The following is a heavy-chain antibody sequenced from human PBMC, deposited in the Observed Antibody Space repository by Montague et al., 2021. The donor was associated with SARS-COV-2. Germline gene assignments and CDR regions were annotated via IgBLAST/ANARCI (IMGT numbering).Heavy chain of an antibody. CDR2: SYYSGST. V-gene: IGHV4-59*01. D-gene: IGHD6-19*01. CDR3: ARGSGWMGNAFDI. Sequence: SETLSLTCTVSGGSISSYYWSWIRQPPGKGLELIGNSYYSGSTXXXPSXNGRMTISVDTSKNQFSLKLSSVTAADTAVYYCARGSGWMGNAFDIWGQGTMVTVSS. CDR1: GGSISSYY. J-gene: IGHJ3*02.